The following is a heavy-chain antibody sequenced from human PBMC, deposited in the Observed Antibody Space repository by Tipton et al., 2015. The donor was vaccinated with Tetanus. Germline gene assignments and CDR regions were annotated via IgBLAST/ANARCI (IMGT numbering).Heavy chain of an antibody. CDR2: IFYSGTT. D-gene: IGHD2-8*01. CDR1: GGSISSSNYY. Sequence: LRLSCTVSGGSISSSNYYWGWIRQPPGKGLEWIGRIFYSGTTNYYPSLKSRVTISVDTSKNQFSLKLSSVTAADTAVYYCARANGPGSYLDYWGQGTLVTVSS. J-gene: IGHJ4*02. V-gene: IGHV4-39*01. CDR3: ARANGPGSYLDY.